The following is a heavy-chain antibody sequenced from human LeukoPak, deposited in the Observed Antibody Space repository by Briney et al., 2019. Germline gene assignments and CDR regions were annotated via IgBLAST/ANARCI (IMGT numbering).Heavy chain of an antibody. Sequence: SESLTLTCAVSGVTISSYGLSWIRIPQPPGQGLVWIMYIYHGVSTYYNPSLKSRVTISVGTSKNQFSLKLSSVTAADTAVYYCARYPTYDFWSGYLSYGMDVWGQGTTVTVSS. CDR1: GVTISSYGLS. D-gene: IGHD3-3*01. V-gene: IGHV4-30-2*01. CDR3: ARYPTYDFWSGYLSYGMDV. CDR2: IYHGVST. J-gene: IGHJ6*02.